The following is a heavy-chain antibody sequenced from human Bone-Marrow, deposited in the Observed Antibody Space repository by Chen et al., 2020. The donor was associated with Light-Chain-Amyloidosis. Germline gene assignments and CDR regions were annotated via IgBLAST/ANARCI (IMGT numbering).Heavy chain of an antibody. J-gene: IGHJ6*03. V-gene: IGHV4-34*01. CDR1: GGSFSGYY. Sequence: QVQLQQWGAGLLKPSETLSLTCAVYGGSFSGYYWNWIRQPPGKGLEWIGEMIPSGSTTSSPFPKSRVNISLDTSQSQFSLNLSSMPAADTAVYYCARGRGYSYGHVRAYNYMDVWGKGTTVTVSS. CDR3: ARGRGYSYGHVRAYNYMDV. D-gene: IGHD5-18*01. CDR2: MIPSGST.